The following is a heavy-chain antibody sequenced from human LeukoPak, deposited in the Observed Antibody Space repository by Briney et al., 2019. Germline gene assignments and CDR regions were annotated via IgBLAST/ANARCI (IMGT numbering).Heavy chain of an antibody. CDR1: GYTFTSYD. J-gene: IGHJ5*02. Sequence: ASVKVSCKASGYTFTSYDINWVRQATGQGPEWMGWMNPNSGNTGYAQKFQGRVTMTRNTSISTAYMELSSLRSEDTAVYSCARNIIAVAGHWFDTWGQGTLVTVSS. V-gene: IGHV1-8*01. CDR3: ARNIIAVAGHWFDT. D-gene: IGHD6-19*01. CDR2: MNPNSGNT.